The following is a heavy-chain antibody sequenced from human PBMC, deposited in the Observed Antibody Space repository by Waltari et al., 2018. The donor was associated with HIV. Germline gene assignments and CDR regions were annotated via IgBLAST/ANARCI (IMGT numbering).Heavy chain of an antibody. CDR2: IYNGGGT. CDR3: ASLPRAPDTGFGMDV. Sequence: VQVVESGGGLVLPGGSLRLSCEGFGFNINGNYRSWVRKPPGKGLEWVAMIYNGGGTKYTDAVKGRFIISGDNSKNTILLQMNRLRIEDTAVYYCASLPRAPDTGFGMDVWGQGTTVTVSS. D-gene: IGHD5-18*01. CDR1: GFNINGNY. V-gene: IGHV3-66*01. J-gene: IGHJ6*02.